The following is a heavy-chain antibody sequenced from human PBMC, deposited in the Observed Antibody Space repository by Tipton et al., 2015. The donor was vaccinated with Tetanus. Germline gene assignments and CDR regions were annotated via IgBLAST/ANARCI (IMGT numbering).Heavy chain of an antibody. Sequence: SLRLSCAASGFTFSNYGMHWVRQAPGKGLEWVAVMSKDGGFKHYVDSAKGRFTISRDNAKNTLYLQMNSLRAEDTAVYFCARRSLTNYGLDVWGQGTPVTVSS. V-gene: IGHV3-30*03. CDR3: ARRSLTNYGLDV. CDR2: MSKDGGFK. D-gene: IGHD1-1*01. CDR1: GFTFSNYG. J-gene: IGHJ6*02.